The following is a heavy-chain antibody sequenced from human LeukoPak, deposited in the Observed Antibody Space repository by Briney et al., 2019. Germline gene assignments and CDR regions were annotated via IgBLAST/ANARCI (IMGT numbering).Heavy chain of an antibody. J-gene: IGHJ4*02. CDR2: ISGSGGST. D-gene: IGHD2-2*01. Sequence: GGCLRLSCAASGFTFSSYAMSWVRQAPGKGLEWGSAISGSGGSTYYTDSVKGRLTISRDNSKNTLYPQMNSLRAEDTAVYYCAKVRAPAAMFDYFDYWGQGTLVTVSS. CDR3: AKVRAPAAMFDYFDY. V-gene: IGHV3-23*01. CDR1: GFTFSSYA.